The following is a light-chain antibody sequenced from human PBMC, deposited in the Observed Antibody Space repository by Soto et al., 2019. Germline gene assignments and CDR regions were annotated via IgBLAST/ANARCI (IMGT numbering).Light chain of an antibody. CDR3: SSYTSSFVV. CDR2: EVS. V-gene: IGLV2-14*01. J-gene: IGLJ2*01. CDR1: SSDVGGHKY. Sequence: QLVLTQPASVSGSPGQSITISCTGASSDVGGHKYVSWYQHHPGKAPKVIIYEVSNRPSGVSNRFFGSKSGNTASLTISGLQAEDEADYYCSSYTSSFVVFGGGTKLTVL.